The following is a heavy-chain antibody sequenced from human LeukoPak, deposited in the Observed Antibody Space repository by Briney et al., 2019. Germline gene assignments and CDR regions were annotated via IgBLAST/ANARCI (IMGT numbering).Heavy chain of an antibody. V-gene: IGHV3-23*01. CDR2: ISGSGGST. D-gene: IGHD3-16*02. Sequence: PGGSLRLSCAASGFTSSSYAMSWVRQAPGKGLEWVSAISGSGGSTYYADSVKGRFTISRDNSKNTLYLQMNSLRAEDTAVYYCAKDRGLTFGGVIVKFDYWGQGTLVTVSS. CDR1: GFTSSSYA. CDR3: AKDRGLTFGGVIVKFDY. J-gene: IGHJ4*02.